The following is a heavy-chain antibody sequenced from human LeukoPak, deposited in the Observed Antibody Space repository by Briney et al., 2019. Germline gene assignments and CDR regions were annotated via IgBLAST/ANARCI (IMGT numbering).Heavy chain of an antibody. CDR3: AREAVYDSSAGWFDP. Sequence: SETLSLTCTVSGGSISSYYWSWIRQPPGKGLEWIGYIYYSGSTNYNPSLKSRVTISVDTSKNQFSLKLSSVTAADTAVYYCAREAVYDSSAGWFDPWGQGTLVTVSS. D-gene: IGHD3-22*01. CDR1: GGSISSYY. J-gene: IGHJ5*02. V-gene: IGHV4-59*01. CDR2: IYYSGST.